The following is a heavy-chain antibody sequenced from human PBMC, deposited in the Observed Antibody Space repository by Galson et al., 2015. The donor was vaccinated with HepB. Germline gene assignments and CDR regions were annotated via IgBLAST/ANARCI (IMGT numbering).Heavy chain of an antibody. D-gene: IGHD6-13*01. V-gene: IGHV3-73*01. CDR2: IRNSANNYAT. Sequence: SLRLSCAASGFTFSGSGIHWVRLASGKGLEWVGRIRNSANNYATAYAESVRGRFTVSRDDSKTTAYLQMNSLKTEDTAVYYCTRPGYGSSWFLDYSHGMDIWGQGTTVIVS. CDR3: TRPGYGSSWFLDYSHGMDI. J-gene: IGHJ6*02. CDR1: GFTFSGSG.